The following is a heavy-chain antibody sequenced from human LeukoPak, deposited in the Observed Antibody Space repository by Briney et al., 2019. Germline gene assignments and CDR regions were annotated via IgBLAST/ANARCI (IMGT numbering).Heavy chain of an antibody. J-gene: IGHJ4*02. CDR1: GFTFSTYD. V-gene: IGHV3-23*01. CDR2: ISGSGGST. Sequence: QAGGSLRLSCAASGFTFSTYDMTWIRQAPGKGLEWVSAISGSGGSTYYADSVKGRFTISRDNSKNTLYLQMNSLRAEDTAVYYCAKDIEEQWLAAFDYWGQGTLVTVSS. CDR3: AKDIEEQWLAAFDY. D-gene: IGHD6-19*01.